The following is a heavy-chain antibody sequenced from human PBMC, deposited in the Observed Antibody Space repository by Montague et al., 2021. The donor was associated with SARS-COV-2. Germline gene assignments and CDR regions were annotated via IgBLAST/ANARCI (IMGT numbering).Heavy chain of an antibody. Sequence: SETLSLTCTVSGDSISSGGYFWGWIRQPPGKGLEWIASIYIGGTSYLNPSLKSRVTISIDTSKNQFSLNVTSVTAADTAVYFCARSSDWYLGNGGQGTLATVSS. CDR3: ARSSDWYLGN. J-gene: IGHJ4*02. CDR2: IYIGGTS. V-gene: IGHV4-39*07. D-gene: IGHD6-25*01. CDR1: GDSISSGGYF.